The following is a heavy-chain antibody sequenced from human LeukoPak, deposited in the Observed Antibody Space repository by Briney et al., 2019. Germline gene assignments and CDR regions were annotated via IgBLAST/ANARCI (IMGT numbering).Heavy chain of an antibody. CDR3: ARSFGESYFDY. V-gene: IGHV4-30-4*01. CDR2: IYYSGNT. CDR1: GGSISSGDYY. J-gene: IGHJ4*02. D-gene: IGHD3-10*01. Sequence: SETLSLTCTVSGGSISSGDYYWSWIRQPPGKGLEWIGYIYYSGNTYYNPSLKSRLTISVDTSKNQFSLKLSSVTAADTAVYYCARSFGESYFDYWGQGILVTVSS.